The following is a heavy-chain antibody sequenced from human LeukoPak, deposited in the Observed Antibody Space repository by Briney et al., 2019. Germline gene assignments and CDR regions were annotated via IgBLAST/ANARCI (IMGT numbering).Heavy chain of an antibody. CDR3: ARDPSGDILTGYYNPQGFDY. CDR1: GYTFTSYG. V-gene: IGHV1-18*04. J-gene: IGHJ4*02. D-gene: IGHD3-9*01. CDR2: IGAYNGNT. Sequence: ASVKVSCKASGYTFTSYGISWVRQAPGQGLEWMGWIGAYNGNTNYAQKLQGRVTMTTDTSTSTAYMELRSLRSDDTAVYYCARDPSGDILTGYYNPQGFDYWGQGTLVTVSS.